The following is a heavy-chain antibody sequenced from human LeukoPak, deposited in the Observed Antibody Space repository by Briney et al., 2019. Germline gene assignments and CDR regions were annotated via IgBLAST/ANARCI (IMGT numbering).Heavy chain of an antibody. CDR3: ARHGGDSSGWYTEPSSVDY. J-gene: IGHJ4*02. CDR2: IYHSGST. CDR1: GYSISSGYY. D-gene: IGHD6-19*01. V-gene: IGHV4-38-2*01. Sequence: SETLSLTCAVSGYSISSGYYWGWIRQPPGKGLEWIGSIYHSGSTFYNPSLKSRVTISVDTSKNQFSLKLSSVTAADTAVYYCARHGGDSSGWYTEPSSVDYWGQGTLVTVSS.